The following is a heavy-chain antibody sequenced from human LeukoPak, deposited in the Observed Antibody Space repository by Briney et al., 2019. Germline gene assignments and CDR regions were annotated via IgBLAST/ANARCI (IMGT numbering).Heavy chain of an antibody. V-gene: IGHV4-59*12. D-gene: IGHD6-13*01. Sequence: PSETLSLTCTVSGGSIRSYYWSWIRQPPGKGLEWIGYMYYSGSTNYNPSLKSRVTISVDTSKNQFSLKLSSVTAADTAVYYCARTSGSIAAAGTEETHGKSTFDYWGQGTLVTVSS. J-gene: IGHJ4*02. CDR3: ARTSGSIAAAGTEETHGKSTFDY. CDR1: GGSIRSYY. CDR2: MYYSGST.